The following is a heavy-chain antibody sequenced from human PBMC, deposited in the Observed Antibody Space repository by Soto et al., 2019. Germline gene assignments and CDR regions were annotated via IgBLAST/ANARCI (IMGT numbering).Heavy chain of an antibody. J-gene: IGHJ5*02. CDR2: IYYSGST. V-gene: IGHV4-30-4*01. CDR3: AREILLWFGEFKSWFDP. D-gene: IGHD3-10*01. Sequence: SETLSLTCTVSGGSISSGDYYWSWIRQPPGKGLEWIGYIYYSGSTYYNPSLKSRVTISVDTSKNQFSLKLSSVTAADTAVYYCAREILLWFGEFKSWFDPWGQGTLVTVSS. CDR1: GGSISSGDYY.